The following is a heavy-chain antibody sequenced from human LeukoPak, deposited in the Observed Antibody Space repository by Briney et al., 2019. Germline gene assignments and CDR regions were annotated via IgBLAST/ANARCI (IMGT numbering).Heavy chain of an antibody. CDR1: GFTFSNYW. V-gene: IGHV3-74*01. Sequence: QPGGSLRLSGVASGFTFSNYWIHWVRQAPGKGLVWVSRTNNDGSSTTYADFVKGRFTSSRDNAKNTLYLQMDSLRAEDTAVYYCTRSVFPYYFDCWGQGTLVTVSS. CDR3: TRSVFPYYFDC. CDR2: TNNDGSST. D-gene: IGHD3-10*02. J-gene: IGHJ4*02.